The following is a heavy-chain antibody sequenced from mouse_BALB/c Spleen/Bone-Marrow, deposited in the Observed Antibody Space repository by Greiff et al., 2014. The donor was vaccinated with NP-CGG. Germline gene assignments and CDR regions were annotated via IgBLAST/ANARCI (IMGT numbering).Heavy chain of an antibody. CDR3: ARITTATGAMDY. V-gene: IGHV2-9*02. CDR1: GFSLTNYG. J-gene: IGHJ4*01. D-gene: IGHD1-2*01. Sequence: VQRVESGPGLVAPSQSLSITCTVSGFSLTNYGVHWVRQPPGKGQEWLGVIWADGSTNYNSALMSRLSISNDNSKSQVFFKMNSLQTDDTAMYYCARITTATGAMDYWGQGTSVTVSS. CDR2: IWADGST.